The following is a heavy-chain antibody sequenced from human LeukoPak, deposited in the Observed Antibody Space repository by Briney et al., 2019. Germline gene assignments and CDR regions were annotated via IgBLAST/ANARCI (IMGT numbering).Heavy chain of an antibody. CDR2: IYYTGST. CDR1: GASISGSGYY. Sequence: PSETLSLTCAVSGASISGSGYYLGWIRQPPGKGLEWIGNIYYTGSTYYNASLQSRVTISIDMSKNQFSLRLSSVTAADTAMYYCVKSGGYGLIDCWGQGTLVTVSS. CDR3: VKSGGYGLIDC. D-gene: IGHD1-26*01. V-gene: IGHV4-39*01. J-gene: IGHJ4*02.